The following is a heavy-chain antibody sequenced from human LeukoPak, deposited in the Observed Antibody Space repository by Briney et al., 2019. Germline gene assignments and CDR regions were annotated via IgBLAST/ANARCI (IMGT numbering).Heavy chain of an antibody. CDR2: IRYDGSNK. CDR1: RFTFSSNA. J-gene: IGHJ4*02. D-gene: IGHD5-18*01. V-gene: IGHV3-33*08. Sequence: PGGSLRLSCAASRFTFSSNAMSWVRQAPGKGLEWVAFIRYDGSNKYYADSVKGRFTISRDNSKNMLNLQMNSLRADDTAVYYCARSARGYSYGHFDYWGQGTLVTVSS. CDR3: ARSARGYSYGHFDY.